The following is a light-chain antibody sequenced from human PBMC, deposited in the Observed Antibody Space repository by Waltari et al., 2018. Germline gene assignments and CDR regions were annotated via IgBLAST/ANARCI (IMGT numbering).Light chain of an antibody. CDR2: GAS. CDR3: QQYNNWPPNT. Sequence: EIVMTQSPANLSVSPGDRATVSCRASQSVSSNLAWYQQKPGQAPRLLIYGASTRATGIPARFSGSGSGTEFTLTISSLQSEDFAVYYCQQYNNWPPNTFGQGTKLEIK. CDR1: QSVSSN. V-gene: IGKV3-15*01. J-gene: IGKJ2*01.